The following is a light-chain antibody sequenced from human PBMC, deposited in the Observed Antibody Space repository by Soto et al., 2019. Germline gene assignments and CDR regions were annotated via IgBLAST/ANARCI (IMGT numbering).Light chain of an antibody. CDR3: QQGDSAPFT. J-gene: IGKJ2*01. CDR1: QSTRNN. Sequence: DIQMTQSPSSLSASVGDRVTITCRASQSTRNNLNWYQQKPGKAPNLLIYAASSLPSGVPSSFSGSGSGTDFTLTISSLQPEDFATYYCQQGDSAPFTFGQGTKLEIK. CDR2: AAS. V-gene: IGKV1-39*01.